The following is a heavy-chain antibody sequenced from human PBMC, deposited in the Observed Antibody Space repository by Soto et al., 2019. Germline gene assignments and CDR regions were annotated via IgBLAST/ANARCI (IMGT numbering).Heavy chain of an antibody. CDR2: IYHSVSA. D-gene: IGHD5-18*01. J-gene: IGHJ6*02. V-gene: IGHV4-38-2*01. Sequence: SETLSLTCAVSGYSTSSGYYWCWIRRPPGKGLEWIGIIYHSVSADYNPSLKSRVAISLDTSKNQFSLKLSSVSPAEAAVNSWASAAIKLWSGGDYYGMDVWGQGTTVTVSS. CDR1: GYSTSSGYY. CDR3: ASAAIKLWSGGDYYGMDV.